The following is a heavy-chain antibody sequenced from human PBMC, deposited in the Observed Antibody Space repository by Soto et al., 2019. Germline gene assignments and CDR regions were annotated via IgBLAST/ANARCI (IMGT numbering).Heavy chain of an antibody. CDR2: FDPEDGET. V-gene: IGHV1-24*01. J-gene: IGHJ6*02. CDR3: ATAQPSGCSSTSCYRLYYYYGMDV. D-gene: IGHD2-2*01. Sequence: ASVKVSCKVSGYTLTELSIHWVRQAPGKRLEWMGVFDPEDGETIYAQKFQGRVTMTEDTSTDTAYMELSSLRSEDTAVYYCATAQPSGCSSTSCYRLYYYYGMDVWGQGTTVTVSS. CDR1: GYTLTELS.